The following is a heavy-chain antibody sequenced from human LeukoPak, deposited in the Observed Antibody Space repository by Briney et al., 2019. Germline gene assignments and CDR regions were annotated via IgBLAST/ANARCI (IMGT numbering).Heavy chain of an antibody. CDR3: VNVSGSGTYYDYLQS. J-gene: IGHJ4*02. CDR2: ISWDGQAT. V-gene: IGHV3-43*01. D-gene: IGHD3-10*01. CDR1: GFSFEDFS. Sequence: TGGSLRLSCEASGFSFEDFSMNWVRQAPGKGLEWLALISWDGQATFYADSVKGRFTISRDNGRSSLYLQMTSLATDDTAFYYCVNVSGSGTYYDYLQSWGQGTLVAVS.